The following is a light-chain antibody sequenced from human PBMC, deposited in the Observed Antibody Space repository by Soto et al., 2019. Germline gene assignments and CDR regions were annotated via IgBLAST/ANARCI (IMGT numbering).Light chain of an antibody. CDR2: RNN. CDR1: SSNIGSNY. Sequence: QSVLTQPPSASGTPVQRVTISCSGSSSNIGSNYVYWYPQLPGTAPKLLIYRNNQRPSGVPDRFSGSKSGPSASLAISGLRSEDEADYYCAAWDDSLSGWVFGGVTKVTVL. CDR3: AAWDDSLSGWV. J-gene: IGLJ3*02. V-gene: IGLV1-47*01.